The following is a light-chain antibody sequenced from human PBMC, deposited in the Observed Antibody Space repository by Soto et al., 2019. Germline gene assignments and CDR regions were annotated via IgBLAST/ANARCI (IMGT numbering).Light chain of an antibody. CDR1: QSVSSN. J-gene: IGKJ1*01. CDR2: GAS. CDR3: QQYNNWPIWT. V-gene: IGKV3-15*01. Sequence: EIVMTQSPATLSVSPGERATLSCRASQSVSSNLAWYQQKPGQAPRLLIYGASTRATGIPARFSGSGSGTEFTLTISSLQSEDFAVYYCQQYNNWPIWTFGQGTKVAIK.